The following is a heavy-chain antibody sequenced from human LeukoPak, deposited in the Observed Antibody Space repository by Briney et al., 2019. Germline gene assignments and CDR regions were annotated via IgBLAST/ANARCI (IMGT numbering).Heavy chain of an antibody. J-gene: IGHJ5*02. Sequence: GGSLRLSCAASGFTFSSYSMNWVRQAPGKGLEWVSYISSSSSTIYYADSVKGRFTISRDNAKNSLYLQMSSLRAEDTAVYYCARDLGGIRYCSGGSCYPGWFDPWGQGTLVTVSS. CDR2: ISSSSSTI. CDR1: GFTFSSYS. V-gene: IGHV3-48*01. D-gene: IGHD2-15*01. CDR3: ARDLGGIRYCSGGSCYPGWFDP.